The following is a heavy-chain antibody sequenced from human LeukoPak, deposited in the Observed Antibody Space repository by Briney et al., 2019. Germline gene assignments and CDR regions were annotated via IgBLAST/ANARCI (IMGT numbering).Heavy chain of an antibody. CDR2: ISSSGSTI. D-gene: IGHD5-24*01. CDR3: ASLQGMADYYYYYYMDV. Sequence: GGSLRLSCAASGFTFSDYYMSWIRQAPGKGLEWVSYISSSGSTIYYADSVKGRFTISRDNAKNSLYLQMNSLRAEDTAVYYCASLQGMADYYYYYYMDVWGKGTTVTVSS. J-gene: IGHJ6*03. CDR1: GFTFSDYY. V-gene: IGHV3-11*04.